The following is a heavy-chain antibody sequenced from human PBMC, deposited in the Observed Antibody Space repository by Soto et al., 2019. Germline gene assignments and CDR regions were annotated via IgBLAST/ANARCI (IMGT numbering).Heavy chain of an antibody. CDR1: GFTFSSNV. CDR2: TSQDGGRI. CDR3: ARRYCRGVSCKGNDGFDI. V-gene: IGHV3-30*19. D-gene: IGHD2-15*01. Sequence: QVQLEESGGGVVQPGRALRLSCEVFGFTFSSNVIHWVRQAPGKGLEWVAVTSQDGGRIYYADSVKGRFTVSRDNSKNTQYLQMNSLRGEDTAVYYCARRYCRGVSCKGNDGFDIWGQGTMVTVSS. J-gene: IGHJ3*02.